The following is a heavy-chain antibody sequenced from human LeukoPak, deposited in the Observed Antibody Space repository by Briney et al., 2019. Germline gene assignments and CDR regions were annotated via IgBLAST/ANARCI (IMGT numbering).Heavy chain of an antibody. CDR3: ARLTGYSSESWFDP. Sequence: SETLSLTCTVSVGSISSSSYYWSWIRQPPGKGLEWIGYIHYSGSTNYKASLKSRVSISVDTSKNQFSLKLSSVTAGDTAVYYCARLTGYSSESWFDPWGEGTLVTVSS. V-gene: IGHV4-61*01. CDR2: IHYSGST. CDR1: VGSISSSSYY. D-gene: IGHD3-9*01. J-gene: IGHJ5*02.